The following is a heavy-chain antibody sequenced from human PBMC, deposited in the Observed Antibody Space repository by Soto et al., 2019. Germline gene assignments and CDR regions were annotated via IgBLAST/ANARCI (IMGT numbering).Heavy chain of an antibody. CDR3: AKDWLNSGSSGLYYFDY. D-gene: IGHD3-22*01. CDR1: GFTFSNYA. Sequence: PGGSLRLSCAASGFTFSNYAMNWVRQAPGKGLEWVSAIGGSGGNTYYADSVKGRFTISRDNSKNTLYLQMNSLRAEDTAVYYCAKDWLNSGSSGLYYFDYWGQGTLVTVSS. V-gene: IGHV3-23*01. J-gene: IGHJ4*02. CDR2: IGGSGGNT.